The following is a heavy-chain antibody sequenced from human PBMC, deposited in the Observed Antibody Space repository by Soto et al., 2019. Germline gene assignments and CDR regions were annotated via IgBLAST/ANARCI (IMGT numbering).Heavy chain of an antibody. CDR2: ISRDGSKT. Sequence: QVQLVESGGGVVQPGRSLTLSCAASGFTFSSYVIHWVRQTPDKGLEWVAFISRDGSKTYYADSVKGRFTISRDNSKNTHYLEMNSLRAEDTAVYYCARDDEGGSDCDLGYWGQGTLVTVSS. CDR1: GFTFSSYV. J-gene: IGHJ4*02. D-gene: IGHD3-10*01. CDR3: ARDDEGGSDCDLGY. V-gene: IGHV3-30-3*01.